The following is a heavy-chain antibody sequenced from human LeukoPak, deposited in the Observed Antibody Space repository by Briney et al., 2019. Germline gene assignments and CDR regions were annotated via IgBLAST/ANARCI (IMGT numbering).Heavy chain of an antibody. Sequence: SETLSLTCTVSGGSIRSYYWSWIRQPPGKGLEWIGEINHSGSTNYNPSLKSRVTISVDTSKNQFSLKLSSVTAADTAVYYCARGPYPDYGDYVFDYWGQGTLVTVSS. CDR3: ARGPYPDYGDYVFDY. CDR1: GGSIRSYY. V-gene: IGHV4-34*01. J-gene: IGHJ4*02. D-gene: IGHD4-17*01. CDR2: INHSGST.